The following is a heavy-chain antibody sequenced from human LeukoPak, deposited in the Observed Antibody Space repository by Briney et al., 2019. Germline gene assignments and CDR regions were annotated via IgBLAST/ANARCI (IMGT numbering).Heavy chain of an antibody. Sequence: GGSLRLSCVASRFTFSNYGMYWVRQAPGKGLEWVAFIRNDGSNKYYADSVKGRFTISRDNSKNTLYLEMNSLRAEDTAVYYCGKDMGYYGLDVWGQGTTVTVSS. D-gene: IGHD3-10*01. CDR1: RFTFSNYG. V-gene: IGHV3-30*02. CDR3: GKDMGYYGLDV. J-gene: IGHJ6*02. CDR2: IRNDGSNK.